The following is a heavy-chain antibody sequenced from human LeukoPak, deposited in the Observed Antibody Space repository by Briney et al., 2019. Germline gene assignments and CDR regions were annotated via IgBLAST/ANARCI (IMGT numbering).Heavy chain of an antibody. CDR3: ARDGYDFWSDGPNYYMDV. Sequence: GASVKVSCKASGGTFSSYAISWVRQAPGQGLEWMGGIIPIFGTANYAQKFQGRVTITTDESTSTAYMELSSLRSEDTAVYYCARDGYDFWSDGPNYYMDVWGKGTTVTVSS. D-gene: IGHD3-3*01. CDR2: IIPIFGTA. J-gene: IGHJ6*03. V-gene: IGHV1-69*05. CDR1: GGTFSSYA.